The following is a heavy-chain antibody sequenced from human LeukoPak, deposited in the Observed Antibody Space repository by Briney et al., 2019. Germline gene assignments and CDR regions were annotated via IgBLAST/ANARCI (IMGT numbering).Heavy chain of an antibody. V-gene: IGHV3-23*01. J-gene: IGHJ4*02. Sequence: GGSLRLSCEASGFTFRSYAMNWFRQAPRTGLEWLSVISGRGDNIFYADSVKGRFTISRDMSKNTLFLQMNSLRAEDTAIYYCARGRRDSSYSDTDYWGQGVLVTVSS. CDR2: ISGRGDNI. D-gene: IGHD2-15*01. CDR3: ARGRRDSSYSDTDY. CDR1: GFTFRSYA.